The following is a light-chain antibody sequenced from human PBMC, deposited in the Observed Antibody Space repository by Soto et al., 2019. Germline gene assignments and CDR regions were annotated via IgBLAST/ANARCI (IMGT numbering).Light chain of an antibody. Sequence: QSVLTKPPSLSGAPGQNIIISCTGGGSNIGAGFDVHWYQQLPGTAPKLLIYGNTNRPSGVPDRFSGSKSGTSASLVITGLQAEDEADYYCQSYDTGLSGPVVFGGGTKVTVL. J-gene: IGLJ2*01. CDR1: GSNIGAGFD. CDR2: GNT. CDR3: QSYDTGLSGPVV. V-gene: IGLV1-40*01.